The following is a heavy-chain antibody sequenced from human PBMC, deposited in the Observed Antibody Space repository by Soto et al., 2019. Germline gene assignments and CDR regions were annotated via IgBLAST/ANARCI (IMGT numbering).Heavy chain of an antibody. J-gene: IGHJ6*02. CDR2: IYYRGNT. V-gene: IGHV4-59*08. D-gene: IGHD1-1*01. CDR1: GGSVSGYY. CDR3: ARHPTIARFENGLDV. Sequence: LETLSLTCTVSGGSVSGYYWSWIRQPPGKGLEWIGYIYYRGNTIYSPSLDRRVTLSVDTAKNQVSLKLTSVTPAADTAVYYCARHPTIARFENGLDVWGQGTMVTVSS.